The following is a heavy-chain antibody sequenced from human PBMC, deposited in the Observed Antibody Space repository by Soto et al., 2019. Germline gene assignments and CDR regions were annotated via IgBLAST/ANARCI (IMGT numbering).Heavy chain of an antibody. J-gene: IGHJ6*03. CDR1: GFTFSSYW. Sequence: GGSLRLSCAASGFTFSSYWMSWVRQAPGKGLEWVANIKQDGSEKYYVDSVKGRFTISRDNAKNSLYLQMNSLRAEDTAVYYCARRGIAAAGPDDSYYYYYYMDVWGKGTTVTVSS. D-gene: IGHD6-13*01. V-gene: IGHV3-7*01. CDR2: IKQDGSEK. CDR3: ARRGIAAAGPDDSYYYYYYMDV.